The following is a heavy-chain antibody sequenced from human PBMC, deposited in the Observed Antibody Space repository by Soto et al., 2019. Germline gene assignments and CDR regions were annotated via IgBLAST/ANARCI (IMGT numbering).Heavy chain of an antibody. Sequence: EVQLLESGGGLVQPGGSLRLTCVGSGFTFRNQDMRWVRQEPGKGMEWDSGIRGRGGVKYYADSVKGRFTISRNNSKNTLYLQMNNLRDNETAVYYCAKDRQFRSYYESDGHYNDWGQGTMVTVSS. V-gene: IGHV3-23*01. CDR2: IRGRGGVK. D-gene: IGHD3-22*01. CDR3: AKDRQFRSYYESDGHYND. J-gene: IGHJ4*02. CDR1: GFTFRNQD.